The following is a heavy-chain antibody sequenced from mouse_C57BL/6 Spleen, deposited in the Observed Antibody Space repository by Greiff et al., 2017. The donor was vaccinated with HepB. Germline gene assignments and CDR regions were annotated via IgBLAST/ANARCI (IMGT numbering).Heavy chain of an antibody. Sequence: EVMLVESGGGLVKPGGSLKLSCAASGFTFSSYAMSWVRQTPEKRLEWVATISDGGSYTYYPDNVKGRFTISRDNAKNNLYLQMSHLKSEDTAMYYCAWYGSSYGAMDYWGQGTSVTVSS. CDR1: GFTFSSYA. CDR2: ISDGGSYT. V-gene: IGHV5-4*03. CDR3: AWYGSSYGAMDY. J-gene: IGHJ4*01. D-gene: IGHD1-1*01.